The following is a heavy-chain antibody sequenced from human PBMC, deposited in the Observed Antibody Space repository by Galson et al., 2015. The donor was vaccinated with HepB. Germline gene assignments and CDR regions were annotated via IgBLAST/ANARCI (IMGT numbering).Heavy chain of an antibody. CDR2: THYRSKWCY. D-gene: IGHD6-19*01. Sequence: CAISGDSVSSNSAAWNWIRQSPSRGLEWLGRTHYRSKWCYDYAISVKSRLTINADTSKNQFSLQLSSVTPGDTAVHYCARDGDGYSSGSHAGPLDYWGQGILATVSS. CDR3: ARDGDGYSSGSHAGPLDY. V-gene: IGHV6-1*01. CDR1: GDSVSSNSAA. J-gene: IGHJ4*02.